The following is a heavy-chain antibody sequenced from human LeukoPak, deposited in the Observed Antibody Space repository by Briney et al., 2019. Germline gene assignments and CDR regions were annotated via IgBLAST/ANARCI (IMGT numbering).Heavy chain of an antibody. Sequence: PAGSLRLSCAASGFTFSSYAMSWVRQGPGKGLECVASLSSSGGSTYYAYSVKGRCTISRVNSINTLYLQMDSLRAEDTAVYYFAQTYSSSFDSWGGGTLVTVSS. D-gene: IGHD6-6*01. V-gene: IGHV3-23*01. CDR3: AQTYSSSFDS. CDR2: LSSSGGST. CDR1: GFTFSSYA. J-gene: IGHJ4*02.